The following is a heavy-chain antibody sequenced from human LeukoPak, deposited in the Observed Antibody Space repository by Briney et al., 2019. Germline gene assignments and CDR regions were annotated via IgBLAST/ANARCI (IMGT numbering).Heavy chain of an antibody. Sequence: SETLSLTCAVYGGSFSGYYWTWIRQPPGKGLEWIGEINLSGGAYYNPSLKSRVTISIDTLKNQFSLKMRSVTAADTAVYYCASGVGYLFPTNWGQGTLVTVSS. D-gene: IGHD5-18*01. V-gene: IGHV4-34*01. CDR3: ASGVGYLFPTN. J-gene: IGHJ4*02. CDR1: GGSFSGYY. CDR2: INLSGGA.